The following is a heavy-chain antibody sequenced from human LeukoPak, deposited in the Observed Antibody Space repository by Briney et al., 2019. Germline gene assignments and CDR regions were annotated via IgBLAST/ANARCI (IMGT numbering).Heavy chain of an antibody. CDR1: GGSTSSYY. Sequence: SETLSLTCTVSGGSTSSYYWSWIRQPPGKGLEWIGYFYSGSTSYNVSLKSRVTISVDTSKNQVSLKLSSVTAADTAVYYCARSDCTSGVCYSFDFWGQGTLVSVSS. D-gene: IGHD2-8*01. CDR2: FYSGST. V-gene: IGHV4-59*08. CDR3: ARSDCTSGVCYSFDF. J-gene: IGHJ4*02.